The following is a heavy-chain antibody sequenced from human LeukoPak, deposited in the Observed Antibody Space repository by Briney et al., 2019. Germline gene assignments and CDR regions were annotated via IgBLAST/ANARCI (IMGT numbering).Heavy chain of an antibody. D-gene: IGHD4-11*01. CDR1: GHSISSGYY. V-gene: IGHV4-38-2*01. CDR2: MYHRGST. CDR3: ARHRGDNSNPRYYFYYMDV. Sequence: PSETLSLTCSVAGHSISSGYYGGWSRQPPGEGVGWIGTMYHRGSTYYNPSLKSRVTMSGHPSKNHFSLKLSSVIAADAAVYYCARHRGDNSNPRYYFYYMDVWGKGTTVTVSS. J-gene: IGHJ6*03.